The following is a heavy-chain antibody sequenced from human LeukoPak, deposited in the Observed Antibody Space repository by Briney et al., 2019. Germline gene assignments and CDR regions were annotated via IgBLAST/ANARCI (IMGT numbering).Heavy chain of an antibody. CDR3: ARNFFPYSSGWYGPHGGMDV. Sequence: ASVKVSCKASGYTFTSYGISWVRQAPGQGLEWMGWISAYNGNTNYAQKLQGRVTMTTDTSTSTAYMELRSLRSDDTAVYYCARNFFPYSSGWYGPHGGMDVWGQGTTVTVSS. J-gene: IGHJ6*02. V-gene: IGHV1-18*01. CDR1: GYTFTSYG. D-gene: IGHD6-19*01. CDR2: ISAYNGNT.